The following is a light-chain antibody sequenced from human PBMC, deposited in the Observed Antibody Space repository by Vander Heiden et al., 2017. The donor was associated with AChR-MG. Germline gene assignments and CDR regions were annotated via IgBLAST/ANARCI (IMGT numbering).Light chain of an antibody. CDR3: QQSYNTPDT. J-gene: IGKJ2*01. CDR2: GAS. Sequence: DIQMTQSPSSLSASVGDKITITCRASQGISSYLNWYQQKPGKAPELLIYGASTLQSGVPSRCSGSGSGTDFTLTISSVQPEDCSTYYGQQSYNTPDTFGPGTKLDMK. CDR1: QGISSY. V-gene: IGKV1-39*01.